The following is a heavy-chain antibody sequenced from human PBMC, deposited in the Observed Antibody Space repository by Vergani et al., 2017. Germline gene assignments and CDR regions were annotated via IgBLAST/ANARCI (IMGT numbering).Heavy chain of an antibody. CDR1: GYTFSDHH. Sequence: QAQLVQSGAEVKKPGASVKVSCKASGYTFSDHHLHWVRQAPGQGLEWMGRIIPVLGKTKYAQDFQGRLTITADTSTSTAYMELTSLRSQDTAVYYCARDPRGYGGDPEDYYYGMDVWGQGTTVTVSS. D-gene: IGHD2-21*02. CDR2: IIPVLGKT. V-gene: IGHV1-69*09. CDR3: ARDPRGYGGDPEDYYYGMDV. J-gene: IGHJ6*02.